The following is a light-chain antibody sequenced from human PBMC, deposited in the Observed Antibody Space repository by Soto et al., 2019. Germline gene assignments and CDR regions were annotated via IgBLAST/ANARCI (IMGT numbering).Light chain of an antibody. CDR3: SSYASTINPGV. CDR2: DVT. V-gene: IGLV2-14*03. Sequence: QSALTQPASVSGSPGQSITISCTGTSSDVGGYNYVSWYQQHPGKAPKLMIYDVTNRPSGVSDRFSGSKSGNTASLTISGLQTEDEADYYCSSYASTINPGVFGGGTKVTVL. J-gene: IGLJ3*02. CDR1: SSDVGGYNY.